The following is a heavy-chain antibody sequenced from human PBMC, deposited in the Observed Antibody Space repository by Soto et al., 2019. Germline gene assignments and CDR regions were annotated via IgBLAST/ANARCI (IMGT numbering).Heavy chain of an antibody. CDR2: IYHSGST. CDR3: ARARYSSGWYIDY. D-gene: IGHD6-19*01. V-gene: IGHV4-30-2*01. J-gene: IGHJ4*02. CDR1: GGSISSGGYS. Sequence: SETLSLTCAVSGGSISSGGYSWSWIRQPPGKGLEWIGYIYHSGSTYYNPSLKGRVTISVDRSKNQFSLKLSSVTAADTAVYYCARARYSSGWYIDYWGQGTLVTVSS.